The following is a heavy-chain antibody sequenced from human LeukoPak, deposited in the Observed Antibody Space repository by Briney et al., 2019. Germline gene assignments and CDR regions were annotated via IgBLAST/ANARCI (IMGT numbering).Heavy chain of an antibody. CDR2: IIPIFGTA. CDR3: ASPPHYYDSSGYTPGHFDY. D-gene: IGHD3-22*01. Sequence: SVKVSFKSSVGTFSIYAISWVRQAPGQGREGMGGIIPIFGTANYAQKFQGRVTITTDESTSTAYMELSSLRSEDTAVYYCASPPHYYDSSGYTPGHFDYWGQGTLVTVSS. CDR1: VGTFSIYA. V-gene: IGHV1-69*05. J-gene: IGHJ4*02.